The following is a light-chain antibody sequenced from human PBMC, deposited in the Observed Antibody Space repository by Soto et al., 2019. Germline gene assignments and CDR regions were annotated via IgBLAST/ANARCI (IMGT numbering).Light chain of an antibody. CDR1: QSCSSY. CDR3: QQYNNWPPWT. J-gene: IGKJ1*01. Sequence: EIVLTQSPVTLSLSPGARATLSCRASQSCSSYLAWYQQKPGQAPRLLMYGASSRATGTPDRFSGSGSGTDFTLTISRLEPEDFAVYYCQQYNNWPPWTFGQGTKVDIK. V-gene: IGKV3D-15*01. CDR2: GAS.